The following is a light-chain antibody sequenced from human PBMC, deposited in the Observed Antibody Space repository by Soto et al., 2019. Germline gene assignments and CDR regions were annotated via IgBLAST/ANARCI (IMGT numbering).Light chain of an antibody. CDR2: EVS. V-gene: IGLV2-14*01. CDR1: SSDVGGYNY. Sequence: QSVLTQPASVSGSPGQSITISCTGTSSDVGGYNYVSWYQQNPGKAPKLIIYEVSRRPSGVSSRFSGSKSGTSASLAISGLQSEDEADYYCAAWDDSLNGVVFGGGTKLTVL. J-gene: IGLJ2*01. CDR3: AAWDDSLNGVV.